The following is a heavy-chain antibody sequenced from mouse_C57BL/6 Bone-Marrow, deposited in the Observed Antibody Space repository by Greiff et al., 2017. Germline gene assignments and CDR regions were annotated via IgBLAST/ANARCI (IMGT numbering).Heavy chain of an antibody. CDR1: GYTFTSYG. D-gene: IGHD2-3*01. CDR3: ARGGDGYYVRCAY. Sequence: QVQLQQSGAELARPGASVKLSCKASGYTFTSYGISWVKQRTGQGLEWIGEIYPRSGNTYYNEKFKGKATLTADKSSSTAYMELRSLTSADSAVYFCARGGDGYYVRCAYWGQGTLVTVSA. J-gene: IGHJ3*01. V-gene: IGHV1-81*01. CDR2: IYPRSGNT.